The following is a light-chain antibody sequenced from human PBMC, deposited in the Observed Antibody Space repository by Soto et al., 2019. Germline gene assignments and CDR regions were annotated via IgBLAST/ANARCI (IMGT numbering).Light chain of an antibody. CDR3: QQRSNWPLT. CDR2: GAS. CDR1: QSVSSSF. Sequence: EIVLTQSPGTLSLSPGERATLSCRASQSVSSSFLAWYQQKPGQAPRLLIYGASSRATGIPDRFSGSGSGTDFTLTISRLEPEDFAVYYCQQRSNWPLTFGPGTRVDFK. J-gene: IGKJ3*01. V-gene: IGKV3D-20*02.